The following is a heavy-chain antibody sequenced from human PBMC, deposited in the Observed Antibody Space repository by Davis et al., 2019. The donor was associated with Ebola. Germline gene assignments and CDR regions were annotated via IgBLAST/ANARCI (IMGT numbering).Heavy chain of an antibody. Sequence: SETLSLTCTVSGGSISGGDYFWSWIRQPPGKGLEWIGYIYHSGNAYYSPSLKSRVTISVDTSKNQFSLRVRSVTAADTAVYYCARLVGGNYYYGLDVWGQGTTVTVSS. V-gene: IGHV4-30-4*01. CDR2: IYHSGNA. CDR1: GGSISGGDYF. J-gene: IGHJ6*02. D-gene: IGHD2-15*01. CDR3: ARLVGGNYYYGLDV.